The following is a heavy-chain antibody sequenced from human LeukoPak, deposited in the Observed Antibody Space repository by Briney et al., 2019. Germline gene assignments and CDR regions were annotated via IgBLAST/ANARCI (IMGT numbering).Heavy chain of an antibody. V-gene: IGHV4-34*01. Sequence: SETLSLTCAVYGGSFSGYYWSWIRQPPGKGLEWIGEINHSGSTNYSPSLKSRVTISVDTSKNQFSLKLSSVTAADTAVYYCARGRLRGYSYGSADYWGQGTLVTVSS. D-gene: IGHD5-18*01. CDR2: INHSGST. J-gene: IGHJ4*02. CDR1: GGSFSGYY. CDR3: ARGRLRGYSYGSADY.